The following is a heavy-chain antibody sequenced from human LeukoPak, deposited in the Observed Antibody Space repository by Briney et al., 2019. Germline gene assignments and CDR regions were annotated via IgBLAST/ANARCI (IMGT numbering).Heavy chain of an antibody. CDR1: GYTFSSYG. V-gene: IGHV1-18*01. CDR2: ISGYDGNT. J-gene: IGHJ5*02. Sequence: ASVKVSCKASGYTFSSYGVSWVRQAPGQGLEWMGWISGYDGNTKYAQKLQGRVSPTTDSSTSTVYMELNDTAVYYCARDDYGEPGWFDPWGQGTLVTVSS. D-gene: IGHD4-17*01. CDR3: ARDDYGEPGWFDP.